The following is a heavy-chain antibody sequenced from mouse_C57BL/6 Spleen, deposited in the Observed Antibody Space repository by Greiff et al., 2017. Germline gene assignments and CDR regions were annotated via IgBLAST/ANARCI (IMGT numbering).Heavy chain of an antibody. CDR2: IDPEDGDT. Sequence: VQLQQSGAELVKPGASVKLSCTASGFNIKDYYMHWVKQRTEQGLEWIGRIDPEDGDTNYAQKFQGKATITADTSSNTAYLQLSSLTSEDTAVYYCARTLFTTAGVDYWGQGTTLTVSS. CDR1: GFNIKDYY. V-gene: IGHV14-2*01. CDR3: ARTLFTTAGVDY. J-gene: IGHJ2*01. D-gene: IGHD1-2*01.